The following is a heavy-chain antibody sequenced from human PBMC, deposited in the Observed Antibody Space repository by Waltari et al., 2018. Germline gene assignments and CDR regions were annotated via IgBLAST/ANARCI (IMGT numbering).Heavy chain of an antibody. Sequence: QVQLVQSGAAVKKPGASVKVSCKASGYTFTSYAMHWVRQAPGQRLEWMGWINAGNGNTKYSQKFQGRVTITRDTSASTAYMELSSLRSEDTAVYYCAREEWLVRNYFDYWGQGTLVTVSS. CDR3: AREEWLVRNYFDY. D-gene: IGHD6-19*01. CDR2: INAGNGNT. J-gene: IGHJ4*02. CDR1: GYTFTSYA. V-gene: IGHV1-3*01.